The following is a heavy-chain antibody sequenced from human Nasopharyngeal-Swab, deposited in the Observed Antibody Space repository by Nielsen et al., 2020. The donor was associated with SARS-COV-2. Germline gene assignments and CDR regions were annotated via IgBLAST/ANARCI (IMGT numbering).Heavy chain of an antibody. CDR3: ARDLYSSSWYLIPLTTSYYYYYGMDV. D-gene: IGHD6-13*01. V-gene: IGHV1-46*01. J-gene: IGHJ6*02. CDR1: GYTFTSYY. Sequence: ASVKVSCKASGYTFTSYYMHWVRQAPGQGLEWMGIINPSGGSTSYAQKFQGRVTMTRDTSTSTVYMELSSLRSEDTAVYYCARDLYSSSWYLIPLTTSYYYYYGMDVWGQGTTVTVSS. CDR2: INPSGGST.